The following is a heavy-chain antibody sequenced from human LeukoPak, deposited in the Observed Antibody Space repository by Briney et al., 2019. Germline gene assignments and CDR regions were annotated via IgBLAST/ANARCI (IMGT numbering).Heavy chain of an antibody. Sequence: SETLSLTCTVSGGSISSYWSWIRQPPGKGLEWIAYMYYSGSTNSNPSLKSRVTMSVDTSKNQFSLKLSSVTAVDTAVYYCARSPVVRGVIKFFDYWGQGTLVTVSS. CDR3: ARSPVVRGVIKFFDY. J-gene: IGHJ4*02. CDR1: GGSISSY. CDR2: MYYSGST. V-gene: IGHV4-59*12. D-gene: IGHD3-10*01.